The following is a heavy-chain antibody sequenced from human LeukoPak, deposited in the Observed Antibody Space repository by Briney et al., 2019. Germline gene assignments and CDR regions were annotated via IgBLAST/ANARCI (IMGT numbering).Heavy chain of an antibody. J-gene: IGHJ4*02. CDR2: IHDSGST. Sequence: PSETLSLTCTVSGGSISSYYWSWIRQPPGKGLEWIGYIHDSGSTNYNPSLKSRVTISIDTSKNQFSLKLSSVTAADTAVYYCARDLSSYTTLRYFDYWGQGALVTVSS. D-gene: IGHD2-15*01. V-gene: IGHV4-59*12. CDR3: ARDLSSYTTLRYFDY. CDR1: GGSISSYY.